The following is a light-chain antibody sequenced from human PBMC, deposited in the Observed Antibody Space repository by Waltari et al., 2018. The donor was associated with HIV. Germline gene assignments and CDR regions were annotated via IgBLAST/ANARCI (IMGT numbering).Light chain of an antibody. Sequence: EIVLTQSPGTLSLSPGERATLSCRASQSVSSSYLAWYQQKHGQAPRLLIYGASSRATGIPDRFSGSRSGTDFTLIISRLEPEEFAVYYCQQYGSSPFTFGPGTKVDIK. CDR3: QQYGSSPFT. J-gene: IGKJ3*01. V-gene: IGKV3-20*01. CDR1: QSVSSSY. CDR2: GAS.